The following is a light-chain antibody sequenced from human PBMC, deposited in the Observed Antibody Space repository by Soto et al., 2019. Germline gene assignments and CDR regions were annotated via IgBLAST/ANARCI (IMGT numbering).Light chain of an antibody. CDR3: SSYTSTNTLV. CDR1: SSDVGDYNY. V-gene: IGLV2-14*01. Sequence: QSALTQPAYVSGSPGQSITISCTGTSSDVGDYNYVSWYQQHPGKAPKLIIYGVSNRPSGISNRFSGSKSVNTASLTISGLHADDEADYYCSSYTSTNTLVFVGGTKLTVL. J-gene: IGLJ2*01. CDR2: GVS.